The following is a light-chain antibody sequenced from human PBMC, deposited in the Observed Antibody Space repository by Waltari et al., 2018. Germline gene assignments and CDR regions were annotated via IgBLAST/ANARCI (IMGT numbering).Light chain of an antibody. Sequence: QTVVDQEPSFSVSPGGTVSITSSFRSGSVPTSFLPGWYQQTPGQAPRTLIYSTNTRSSGVPDRFSGSILGSKAALTITGAQADDESDYYCVLYLPSGIWVFGGGTKLTVL. CDR1: SGSVPTSFL. CDR3: VLYLPSGIWV. V-gene: IGLV8-61*01. J-gene: IGLJ3*02. CDR2: STN.